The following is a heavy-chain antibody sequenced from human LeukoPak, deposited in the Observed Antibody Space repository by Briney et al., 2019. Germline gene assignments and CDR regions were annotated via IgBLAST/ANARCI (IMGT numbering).Heavy chain of an antibody. CDR2: IYYSGST. CDR3: ASHSTHPIAAAFDY. V-gene: IGHV4-59*08. D-gene: IGHD6-13*01. CDR1: GGSISSYY. J-gene: IGHJ4*02. Sequence: SETLSLTCTVSGGSISSYYWSWIRQPPGKGLEWIGYIYYSGSTNYNPSLKSRVTISVDTSKNQFSLKLSSVTAADTAVYYCASHSTHPIAAAFDYWGQGTLVTVSS.